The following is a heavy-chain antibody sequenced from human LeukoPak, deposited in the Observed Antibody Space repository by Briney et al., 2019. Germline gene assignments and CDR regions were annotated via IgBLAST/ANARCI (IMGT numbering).Heavy chain of an antibody. CDR3: ARALLTTVTTS. Sequence: PSETLSLTCAVYGGSFSGYYWSWIRQPPGKGLEWIGEINHSGSTNYNPSLKSRVTISVDTSENQFSLKLSSVTAADTAVYYCARALLTTVTTSWGQGTLVTVSS. CDR2: INHSGST. V-gene: IGHV4-34*01. CDR1: GGSFSGYY. D-gene: IGHD4-17*01. J-gene: IGHJ4*02.